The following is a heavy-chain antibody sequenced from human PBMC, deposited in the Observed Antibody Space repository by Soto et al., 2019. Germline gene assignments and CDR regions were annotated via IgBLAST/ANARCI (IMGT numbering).Heavy chain of an antibody. V-gene: IGHV4-31*03. Sequence: SETLSLTCTVSGGSISSGGYYWSWIRQHPGKGQEWIGYIYYSGSTNYNPSLKRRVTISVDTSKNQFSLKLSSVTAADTAVYYCARVCGGDCHYGMDVWGQGTTVTVSS. CDR2: IYYSGST. D-gene: IGHD2-21*02. CDR1: GGSISSGGYY. CDR3: ARVCGGDCHYGMDV. J-gene: IGHJ6*02.